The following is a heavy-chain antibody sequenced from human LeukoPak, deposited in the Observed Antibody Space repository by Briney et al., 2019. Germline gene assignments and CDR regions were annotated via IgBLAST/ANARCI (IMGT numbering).Heavy chain of an antibody. CDR1: GFTFSSYW. Sequence: GGSLRLSCAASGFTFSSYWMHWVRQAPGKGLVWVSRINSDGSSTSYADSVKGRFTISRDNAKNTLYLQMNSLRVEDTAVYYCVRDGGFPGTTGTYEIWGQGTMVTVSS. D-gene: IGHD1-7*01. J-gene: IGHJ3*02. CDR2: INSDGSST. V-gene: IGHV3-74*01. CDR3: VRDGGFPGTTGTYEI.